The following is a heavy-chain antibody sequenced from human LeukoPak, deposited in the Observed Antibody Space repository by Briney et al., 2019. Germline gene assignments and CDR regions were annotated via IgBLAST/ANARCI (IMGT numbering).Heavy chain of an antibody. Sequence: GASVKVSCKASGYTFTSYGISWVRQAPGQGLEWMGWISAYNGNTNYAQKLQGRVTMTTDTSTSTAYMELRSLRSDDTAVYYCARTLIRWSNPIAAANWFDPWGQGTLVTVSS. CDR2: ISAYNGNT. CDR3: ARTLIRWSNPIAAANWFDP. CDR1: GYTFTSYG. D-gene: IGHD6-13*01. V-gene: IGHV1-18*01. J-gene: IGHJ5*02.